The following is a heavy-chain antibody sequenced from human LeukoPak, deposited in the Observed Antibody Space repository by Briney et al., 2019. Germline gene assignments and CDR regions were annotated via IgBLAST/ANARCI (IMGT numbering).Heavy chain of an antibody. Sequence: SETLSLTCAVSGGSISSGGYPWSWIRQPPGKAMEFIAYIYYTGNTYFNPSLKSRVTISVDTSKNQFSLKLSSVTAADTAVYYCASARLRYFDWLLRLPDDAFDIWGQGTMVTVSS. CDR2: IYYTGNT. CDR3: ASARLRYFDWLLRLPDDAFDI. D-gene: IGHD3-9*01. V-gene: IGHV4-30-2*03. CDR1: GGSISSGGYP. J-gene: IGHJ3*02.